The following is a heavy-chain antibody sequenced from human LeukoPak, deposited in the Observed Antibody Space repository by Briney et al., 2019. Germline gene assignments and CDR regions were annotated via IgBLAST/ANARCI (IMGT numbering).Heavy chain of an antibody. CDR1: GGTFSSYA. CDR2: IIPILGIA. CDR3: ARDRAYSSSWYAPVGYYDSSGYPFDY. J-gene: IGHJ4*02. V-gene: IGHV1-69*04. D-gene: IGHD3-22*01. Sequence: GASVKVSCKASGGTFSSYAISWVRQAPGQGLEWMGRIIPILGIANYAQKFQGRVTITADKSTSTAYMELSSLRSEDTAVYYCARDRAYSSSWYAPVGYYDSSGYPFDYWGQGTLVTVSS.